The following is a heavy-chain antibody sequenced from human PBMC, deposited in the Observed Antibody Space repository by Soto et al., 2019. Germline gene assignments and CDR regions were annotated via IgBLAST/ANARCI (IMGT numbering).Heavy chain of an antibody. CDR3: EAEMTFGKLSVV. J-gene: IGHJ6*02. Sequence: QVQLVQSGAEVKKPGSSVKVSCKASGDTDTNYVIXXVRQAPGQGLEWMGGIFPKFGTTYSAQKLQDRLTITADESTSTVYMQLSSLRXXDTAXXXXEAEMTFGKLSVVWGQGTTVTVSS. CDR2: IFPKFGTT. V-gene: IGHV1-69*01. D-gene: IGHD3-16*02. CDR1: GDTDTNYV.